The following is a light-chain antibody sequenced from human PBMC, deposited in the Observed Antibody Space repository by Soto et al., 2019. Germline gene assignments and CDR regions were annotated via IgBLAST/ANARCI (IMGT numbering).Light chain of an antibody. Sequence: EIVMTQSPATLCVSPGEGATLSCGASQGIGDTLAWYQQKPGQTPRLLIYDTSIRATGVPARFSGSRSGAEFTLTISSLQSEDFAVYYCQHYVTWPLTFGGGTKADIK. V-gene: IGKV3-15*01. CDR3: QHYVTWPLT. CDR2: DTS. J-gene: IGKJ4*01. CDR1: QGIGDT.